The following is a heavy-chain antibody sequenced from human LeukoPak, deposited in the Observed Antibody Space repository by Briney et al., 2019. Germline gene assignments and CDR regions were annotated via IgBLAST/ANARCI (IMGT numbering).Heavy chain of an antibody. D-gene: IGHD3-10*01. CDR1: GGSISSGGYY. CDR3: ARGPRNDKNYNGSVSYRTRFHP. Sequence: PWETLSLTCTVSGGSISSGGYYWSWIRQHPGKGLEWIGEINHSGSTNYNPYLKSRVTIAVDTSKNQFSLKLSSVTAAETAVYYCARGPRNDKNYNGSVSYRTRFHPWGQRTLVTVSS. J-gene: IGHJ5*02. V-gene: IGHV4-39*07. CDR2: INHSGST.